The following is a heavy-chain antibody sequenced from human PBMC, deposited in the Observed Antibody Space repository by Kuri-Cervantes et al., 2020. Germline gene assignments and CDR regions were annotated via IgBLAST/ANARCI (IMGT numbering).Heavy chain of an antibody. V-gene: IGHV1-18*01. D-gene: IGHD5-12*01. Sequence: ASVKVSCKASGYTFTSYGISWVRQAPGQGLEWMGWISAYNGNTNYAQKLQGRVTMTTDTSTSTAYMELSSLRSEDTAVYYCASGYDFWWFDPWGQGTLVTVSS. CDR1: GYTFTSYG. CDR3: ASGYDFWWFDP. CDR2: ISAYNGNT. J-gene: IGHJ5*02.